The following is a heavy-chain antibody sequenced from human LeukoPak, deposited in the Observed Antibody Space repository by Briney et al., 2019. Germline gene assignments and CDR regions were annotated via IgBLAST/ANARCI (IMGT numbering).Heavy chain of an antibody. CDR2: IYHSGST. V-gene: IGHV4-4*02. CDR3: ARPGVYYDSSGYRGAFDI. CDR1: GGSISSSNW. D-gene: IGHD3-22*01. J-gene: IGHJ3*02. Sequence: SETLSLTCAVSGGSISSSNWWSWVRQPPGKGLEWIGEIYHSGSTNYNPSLKSRVTISVDKSKNQFPLKLSSVTAADTAVYYCARPGVYYDSSGYRGAFDIWGQGTMVTVSS.